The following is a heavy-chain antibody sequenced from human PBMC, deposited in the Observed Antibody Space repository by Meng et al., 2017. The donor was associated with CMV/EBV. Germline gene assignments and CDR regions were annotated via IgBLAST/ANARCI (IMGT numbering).Heavy chain of an antibody. CDR3: ARERGFVVVVPAANGPFDY. Sequence: GSLRLSCTVSGYSISSGYYWGWIRQPPGKGLEWIGSIYHSGSTYYNPSLKSRVTISVDTSKNQFSLMLSSVTAADTAVYYCARERGFVVVVPAANGPFDYWGQGTLVTVSS. CDR1: GYSISSGYY. CDR2: IYHSGST. D-gene: IGHD2-2*01. J-gene: IGHJ4*02. V-gene: IGHV4-38-2*02.